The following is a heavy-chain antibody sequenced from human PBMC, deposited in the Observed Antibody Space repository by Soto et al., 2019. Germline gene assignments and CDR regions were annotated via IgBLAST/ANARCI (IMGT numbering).Heavy chain of an antibody. CDR2: ISAYNGNT. V-gene: IGHV1-18*01. J-gene: IGHJ4*02. D-gene: IGHD4-17*01. Sequence: ASVKVSCKASGYTFTSYGISWVRQAPGQGLEWMGWISAYNGNTNYAQKLQGRVTMTTDTSTSTAYMELSSVTAADTAVYYCAGTTVTTPLDYWGQGTLVTVSS. CDR1: GYTFTSYG. CDR3: AGTTVTTPLDY.